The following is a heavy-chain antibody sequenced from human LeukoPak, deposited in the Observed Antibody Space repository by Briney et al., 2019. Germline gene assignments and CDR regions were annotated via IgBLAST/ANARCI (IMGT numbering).Heavy chain of an antibody. CDR1: GFTFSTYG. D-gene: IGHD4-17*01. Sequence: PGGSLRLSCAASGFTFSTYGMNWVRQAPGKGLEWVAFIPYDGSNRHYVDSVKGRFTISRDNSKNTLDLQTNSLRAEDTAVYYCAKDGDYVVNYYYYMDVWGKGTTVTVSS. CDR3: AKDGDYVVNYYYYMDV. CDR2: IPYDGSNR. J-gene: IGHJ6*03. V-gene: IGHV3-30*02.